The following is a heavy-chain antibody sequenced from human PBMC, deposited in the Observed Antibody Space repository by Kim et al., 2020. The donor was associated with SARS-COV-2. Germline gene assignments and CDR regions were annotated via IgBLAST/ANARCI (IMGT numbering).Heavy chain of an antibody. CDR1: GFTFSSYS. J-gene: IGHJ3*02. V-gene: IGHV3-21*01. D-gene: IGHD2-2*01. Sequence: GGSLRLSCAASGFTFSSYSMNWVRQAPGKGLEWVSSISSSSYIYYADSVKGRFTISRDNAKNSLYLQMNSLRAEDTAVYYCARIYCSSTSCYAAFGAFDIWGQGTMVTVSS. CDR2: ISSSSYI. CDR3: ARIYCSSTSCYAAFGAFDI.